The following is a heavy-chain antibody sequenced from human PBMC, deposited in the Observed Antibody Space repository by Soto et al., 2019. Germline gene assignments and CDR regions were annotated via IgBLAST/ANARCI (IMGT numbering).Heavy chain of an antibody. D-gene: IGHD3-22*01. Sequence: PSETLSLTCTVSGGSISSGGYYWSWIRQHPGKGLEWIGYIYYSGSNYYNPSLKSRVTISVNTSKNQFSLRPSSVTAADTAVYYCARRSGHSSGYPFYYYYYSMDVWGQGTTVTVS. V-gene: IGHV4-31*03. J-gene: IGHJ6*02. CDR2: IYYSGSN. CDR3: ARRSGHSSGYPFYYYYYSMDV. CDR1: GGSISSGGYY.